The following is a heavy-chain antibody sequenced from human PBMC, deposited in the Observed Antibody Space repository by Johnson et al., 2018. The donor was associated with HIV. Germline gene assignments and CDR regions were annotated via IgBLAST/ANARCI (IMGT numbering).Heavy chain of an antibody. CDR1: GFTFSRYA. V-gene: IGHV3-30*04. Sequence: QVQLVESGGGVVHPGGSLRLSCAASGFTFSRYAMHWVRQAPGKGLEWVCDTNWNGANKYYGDSVKGRLTISRDNSKNSHDLHMNSLRPEDTAIYYCVREGYSSYADAFDIWGQGTMVIVSS. CDR3: VREGYSSYADAFDI. D-gene: IGHD6-13*01. CDR2: TNWNGANK. J-gene: IGHJ3*02.